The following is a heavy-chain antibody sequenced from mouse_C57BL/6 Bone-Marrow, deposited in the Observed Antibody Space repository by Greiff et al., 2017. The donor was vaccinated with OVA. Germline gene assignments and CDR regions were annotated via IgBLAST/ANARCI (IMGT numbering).Heavy chain of an antibody. CDR3: AKRATPCGSSWYFDV. J-gene: IGHJ1*03. CDR2: FHPYNDDT. CDR1: GYTFTTYP. Sequence: QVQLQQSGAELVKPGASVKMSCKASGYTFTTYPIEWMKQNHGKSLEWIGNFHPYNDDTKYNEKFKGKATLTVEKSSSPVYLELRRFTSNDSAVYYSAKRATPCGSSWYFDVWGTGTTVTVSS. V-gene: IGHV1-47*01. D-gene: IGHD1-1*01.